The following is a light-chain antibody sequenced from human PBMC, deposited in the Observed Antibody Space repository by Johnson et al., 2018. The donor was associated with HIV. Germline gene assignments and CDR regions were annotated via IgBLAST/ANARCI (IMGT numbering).Light chain of an antibody. J-gene: IGLJ1*01. CDR3: GTWDSSLSALYV. CDR2: ENN. V-gene: IGLV1-51*02. Sequence: QSVLTQPPSVSAAPGQKVTISCSGSSSNIGNNYVSWFQHLPGTAPKLLIYENNKRPSGITDRFSGSKSGTSATLGITGLQTGDEADYYCGTWDSSLSALYVFGTGTKVTVL. CDR1: SSNIGNNY.